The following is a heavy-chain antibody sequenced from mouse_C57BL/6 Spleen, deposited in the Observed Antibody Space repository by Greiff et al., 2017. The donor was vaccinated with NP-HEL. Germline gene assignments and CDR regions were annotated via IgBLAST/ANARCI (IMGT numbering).Heavy chain of an antibody. Sequence: VQLQQSGAELVKPGASVKLSCKASGYTFTSYWMQWVKQRPGQGLEWIGEIDPSDSYTNYNQKFKGKATLTVATSSSTAYMQLSRLTSEDSAVYYCARGEVDDGYYNYWGQGTTLTVSS. J-gene: IGHJ2*01. CDR2: IDPSDSYT. D-gene: IGHD2-3*01. CDR1: GYTFTSYW. CDR3: ARGEVDDGYYNY. V-gene: IGHV1-50*01.